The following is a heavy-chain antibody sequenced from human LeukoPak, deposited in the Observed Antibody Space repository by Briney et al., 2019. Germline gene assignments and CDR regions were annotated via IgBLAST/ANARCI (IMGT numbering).Heavy chain of an antibody. CDR1: GYSISSGYY. Sequence: SETLSLTCTVSGYSISSGYYWGWIRQPPGKGLEWIGSIYHSGSTYYNPSLKSRVTISVDTSKNQFSLKLSSVTAADTAVYYCARPVVEYYYDSSGYAFDIWGQGTMVTVSS. D-gene: IGHD3-22*01. V-gene: IGHV4-38-2*02. CDR2: IYHSGST. CDR3: ARPVVEYYYDSSGYAFDI. J-gene: IGHJ3*02.